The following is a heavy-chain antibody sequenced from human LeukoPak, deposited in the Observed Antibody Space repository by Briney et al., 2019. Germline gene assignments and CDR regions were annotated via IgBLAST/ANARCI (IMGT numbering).Heavy chain of an antibody. V-gene: IGHV4-34*01. CDR1: GGTFSGYY. Sequence: MSSETLSLTCAVYGGTFSGYYWTWFRQSPGKGLEWIGEITHSGSSNYSPSLKSRVTISVDTSENQFSLKLSSVTAADTAVYYCARAARLRDYGSESSHSPGYDFWGQGTLVTVSS. J-gene: IGHJ4*02. D-gene: IGHD3-10*01. CDR2: ITHSGSS. CDR3: ARAARLRDYGSESSHSPGYDF.